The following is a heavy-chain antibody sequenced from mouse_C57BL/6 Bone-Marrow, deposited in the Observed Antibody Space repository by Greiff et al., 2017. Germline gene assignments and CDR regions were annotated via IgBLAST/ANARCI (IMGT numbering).Heavy chain of an antibody. CDR1: GYTFTSYW. CDR2: IDPSDSYT. D-gene: IGHD2-4*01. J-gene: IGHJ2*01. CDR3: AIDDYDAFDY. Sequence: VQLQQPGAELVMPGASVKLSCRASGYTFTSYWMHWVKQRPGQGLEWIGEIDPSDSYTNYNQKFKGKSTLTVDKSSSTAYMQLSSLTSEGSAVYYCAIDDYDAFDYWGQGTTLTVSS. V-gene: IGHV1-69*01.